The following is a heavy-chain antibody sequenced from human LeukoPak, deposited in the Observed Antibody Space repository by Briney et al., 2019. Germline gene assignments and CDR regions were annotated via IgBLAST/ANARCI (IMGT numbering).Heavy chain of an antibody. D-gene: IGHD6-13*01. CDR3: ARHLKGQQLAAGAAYYFDY. Sequence: VKPSETLSLTCTVSGGSISSYYWSWIRQPPGKGLEWIGYIYYRGSTNYNPSLKSRVTISVDTSKNQFSLKLSSVTAADTAVYYCARHLKGQQLAAGAAYYFDYWGQGTLVTVSS. V-gene: IGHV4-59*08. CDR1: GGSISSYY. CDR2: IYYRGST. J-gene: IGHJ4*02.